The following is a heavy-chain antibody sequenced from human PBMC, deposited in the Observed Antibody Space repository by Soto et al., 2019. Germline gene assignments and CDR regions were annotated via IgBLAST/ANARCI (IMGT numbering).Heavy chain of an antibody. D-gene: IGHD6-25*01. V-gene: IGHV4-59*01. Sequence: ETLSLTCTVSGGSISSYYWSWIRQPPGQGLEWIGYIYYSGSTNYNPSLKSRVTISVDTSKNQFSLKLSSVTAADPAVYYCARGAARRTPFDYWGQGTLVTVSS. CDR2: IYYSGST. CDR3: ARGAARRTPFDY. J-gene: IGHJ4*02. CDR1: GGSISSYY.